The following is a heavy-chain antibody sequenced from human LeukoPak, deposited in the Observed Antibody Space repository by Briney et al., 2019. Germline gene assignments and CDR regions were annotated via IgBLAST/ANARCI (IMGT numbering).Heavy chain of an antibody. Sequence: GGSLRLSCAASGFTFSSYWMSWVRQAPGKGLEWVANIKQDGSEKYYVDSVKGRFTISRDNAKNSLYLQMNSLRAEDTAVYYCARSYDYVWGSYRYPFDYWGQGTLVTVS. CDR2: IKQDGSEK. D-gene: IGHD3-16*02. CDR3: ARSYDYVWGSYRYPFDY. V-gene: IGHV3-7*03. CDR1: GFTFSSYW. J-gene: IGHJ4*02.